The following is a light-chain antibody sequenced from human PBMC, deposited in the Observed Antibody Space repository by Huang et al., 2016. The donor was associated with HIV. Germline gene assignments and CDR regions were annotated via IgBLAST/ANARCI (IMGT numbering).Light chain of an antibody. CDR1: QAISNY. V-gene: IGKV1-33*01. CDR2: DVS. J-gene: IGKJ3*01. CDR3: QQYGNLPFT. Sequence: DIQMTQSPSSLSASIGETVTITCQASQAISNYVNWYQQKPGKATKFLIYDVSNLEAGVPSRFSGSESGTRFTFTISGLQPEDVATYCCQQYGNLPFTFGPGTTVDLK.